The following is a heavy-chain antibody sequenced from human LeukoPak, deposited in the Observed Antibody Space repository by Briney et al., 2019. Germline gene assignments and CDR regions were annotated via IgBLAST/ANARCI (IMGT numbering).Heavy chain of an antibody. J-gene: IGHJ4*02. CDR2: IDPSDSYT. Sequence: GESLKISCKGSGYSFTSYWISWVRQMPGKGLEWMERIDPSDSYTNYSPSFQGHVIISADKSISTAYLQWSSLKASDTAMFYCARSPDSSGYYSWTLFDYWGQGTLVTVSS. V-gene: IGHV5-10-1*01. D-gene: IGHD3-22*01. CDR3: ARSPDSSGYYSWTLFDY. CDR1: GYSFTSYW.